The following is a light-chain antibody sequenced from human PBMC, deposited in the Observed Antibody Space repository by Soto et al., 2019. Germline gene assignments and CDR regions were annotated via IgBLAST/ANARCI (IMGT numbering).Light chain of an antibody. CDR2: AAS. Sequence: IRMTQSPSSFSASTGDRVTITCRASQGISSYLAWYQQKPGKAPKLLIYAASTLQSGVPSRFSGSGSGTDFTLTISCLQSEDFATHYCQQYYSYPINFGQGTRLEIK. CDR1: QGISSY. V-gene: IGKV1-8*01. J-gene: IGKJ5*01. CDR3: QQYYSYPIN.